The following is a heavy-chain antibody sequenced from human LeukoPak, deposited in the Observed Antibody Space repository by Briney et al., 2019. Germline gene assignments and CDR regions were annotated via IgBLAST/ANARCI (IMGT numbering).Heavy chain of an antibody. D-gene: IGHD3-16*01. V-gene: IGHV3-72*01. CDR1: GITLSDQY. Sequence: GSLILSCAASGITLSDQYMEWVRQTPGKGLEWVGRTRSKVNNHTTEYAASVKGRFTISRDDSNNSLYLQMNSLKTAVYYCARMTFGGMDFWGKGTTVTVSS. CDR2: TRSKVNNHTT. J-gene: IGHJ6*04. CDR3: ARMTFGGMDF.